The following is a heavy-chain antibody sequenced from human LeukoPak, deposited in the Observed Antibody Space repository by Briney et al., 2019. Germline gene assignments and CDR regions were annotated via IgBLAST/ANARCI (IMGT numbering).Heavy chain of an antibody. J-gene: IGHJ6*02. CDR2: IYYSGST. D-gene: IGHD6-19*01. V-gene: IGHV4-59*01. CDR3: ARGEVAGTYYYYYYGMDV. CDR1: GGSISSYY. Sequence: SETLSLTCTVSGGSISSYYWSWIRQPPGKGLEWIGYIYYSGSTNYNPSLKSRVTISVDTSRNQFSLKLSSVTAADTAVYYCARGEVAGTYYYYYYGMDVWGQGTTVTVSS.